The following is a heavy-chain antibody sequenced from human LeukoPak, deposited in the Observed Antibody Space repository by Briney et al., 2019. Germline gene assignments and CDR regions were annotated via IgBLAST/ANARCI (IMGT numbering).Heavy chain of an antibody. Sequence: HPGGSLRLSCAASGFSFSTYWMTWVRQAPGKGLEWVSDISNSGSSIYYADSVKGRFTVSRDNAKNSLYLQMGSLRAEDTAMYYCARGILPDSWGQGTLVTVSS. V-gene: IGHV3-48*04. J-gene: IGHJ4*02. CDR2: ISNSGSSI. CDR3: ARGILPDS. CDR1: GFSFSTYW.